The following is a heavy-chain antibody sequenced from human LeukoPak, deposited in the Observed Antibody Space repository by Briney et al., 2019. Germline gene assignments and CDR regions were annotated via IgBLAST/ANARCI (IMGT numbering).Heavy chain of an antibody. CDR3: AKDLVYRSLGTGQDY. CDR2: ISGSGGST. Sequence: PGGSLRLSRAASGFTFSSYAMSWVRQAPGKGLEWVSAISGSGGSTYYADSVKGRFTISRDNSKNTLYLQMNGLRAEDTAVYYCAKDLVYRSLGTGQDYWGQGTLVTVSS. D-gene: IGHD6-13*01. J-gene: IGHJ4*02. V-gene: IGHV3-23*01. CDR1: GFTFSSYA.